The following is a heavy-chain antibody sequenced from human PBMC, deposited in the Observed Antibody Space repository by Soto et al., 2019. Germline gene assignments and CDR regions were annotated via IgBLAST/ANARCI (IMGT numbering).Heavy chain of an antibody. J-gene: IGHJ4*02. V-gene: IGHV1-46*01. CDR3: ARAHGPRRPGGYSFDY. CDR1: GYTFTSYY. CDR2: INPSGGST. D-gene: IGHD3-22*01. Sequence: ASVKVSCKASGYTFTSYYMHWVRQAPGQGLEWMGIINPSGGSTSYAQKFQGRVTMTRDTSTSTVYMELSSLRSEDTAVYYCARAHGPRRPGGYSFDYWGQGTLVTVSS.